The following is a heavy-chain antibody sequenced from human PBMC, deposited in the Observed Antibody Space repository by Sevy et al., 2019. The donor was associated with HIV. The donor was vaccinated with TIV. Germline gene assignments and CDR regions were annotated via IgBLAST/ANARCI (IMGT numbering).Heavy chain of an antibody. CDR2: IKQDGSEK. J-gene: IGHJ3*02. CDR3: ARSQGILTGYSLNAFDI. V-gene: IGHV3-7*01. Sequence: GGSLRLSCAASGFTFSSYWMSWVRQAPGKGLEWVANIKQDGSEKYYVDSVKGPFNMSRENAKNSLYLQRNSLRSEDTAVYYCARSQGILTGYSLNAFDIWGQGTMVTVSS. CDR1: GFTFSSYW. D-gene: IGHD3-9*01.